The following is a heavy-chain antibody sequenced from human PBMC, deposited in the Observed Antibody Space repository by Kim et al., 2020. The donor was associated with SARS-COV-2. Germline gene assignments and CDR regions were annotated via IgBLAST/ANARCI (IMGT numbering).Heavy chain of an antibody. D-gene: IGHD6-13*01. CDR2: TYYRSKWYN. CDR1: GDSVSSNSAA. Sequence: SQTLSLTCTISGDSVSSNSAAWNWLRQSPSRGLEWLGRTYYRSKWYNEYAVSVKSRITIKPDTSKNQFSLQLNSVTPEETAVYYCARAIAPAGKGFDYWGQGTLVTVSS. J-gene: IGHJ4*02. CDR3: ARAIAPAGKGFDY. V-gene: IGHV6-1*01.